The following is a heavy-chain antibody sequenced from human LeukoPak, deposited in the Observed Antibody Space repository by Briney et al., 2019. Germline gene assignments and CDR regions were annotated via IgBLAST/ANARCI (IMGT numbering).Heavy chain of an antibody. V-gene: IGHV4-61*02. CDR2: IYTSGST. Sequence: PSQTLSLTCTVSGGSISSGSYYWSWIRQPAGKGLEWIGRIYTSGSTNYNPSLKSRVTISVDTSKNQFSLKLSSVTAADTAVYYCAREGLYGGNSLGDYYYYMDVWGKGTTVTVSS. J-gene: IGHJ6*03. D-gene: IGHD4-23*01. CDR1: GGSISSGSYY. CDR3: AREGLYGGNSLGDYYYYMDV.